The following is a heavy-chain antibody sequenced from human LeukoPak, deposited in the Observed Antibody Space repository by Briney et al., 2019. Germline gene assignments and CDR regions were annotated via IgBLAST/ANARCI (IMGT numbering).Heavy chain of an antibody. CDR1: GGSISSGGYY. V-gene: IGHV4-31*03. D-gene: IGHD2-2*01. J-gene: IGHJ5*02. Sequence: PSETLSLTCTVSGGSISSGGYYWSWIRQHPGKGLEWIGYIYYSGSTYYNPSLKSRVTISVDTSKNQFSLRLSSVTAADTAVYYCARGGKDIVVVPAAYNWFDPWGQGTLVTVSS. CDR3: ARGGKDIVVVPAAYNWFDP. CDR2: IYYSGST.